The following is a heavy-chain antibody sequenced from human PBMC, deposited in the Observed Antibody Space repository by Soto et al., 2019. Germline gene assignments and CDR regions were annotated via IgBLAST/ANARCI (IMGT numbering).Heavy chain of an antibody. D-gene: IGHD3-10*01. CDR2: IYYNGST. CDR3: ATDEYFGSEIDFYYYGMDV. V-gene: IGHV4-31*03. Sequence: QVQLQESGPGLVKPSQTLSLTCTVSGASISIGGYFWSWIRQHPGKGLEWIGHIYYNGSTYYNPSLKSRVTISVDTSKNLFSLRLTSVTAADTAVYYCATDEYFGSEIDFYYYGMDVRGQGTTVIVSS. CDR1: GASISIGGYF. J-gene: IGHJ6*02.